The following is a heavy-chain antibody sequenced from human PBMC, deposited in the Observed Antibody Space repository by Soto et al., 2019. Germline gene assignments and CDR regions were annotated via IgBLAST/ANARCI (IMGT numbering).Heavy chain of an antibody. D-gene: IGHD3-22*01. J-gene: IGHJ1*01. V-gene: IGHV3-23*01. Sequence: EVQLLESGGGLVQPGGSLRLSCAASGFTFNIYAMSWVRQAPGKGLEWVSAISGSGGGTYYADSVKGRFTISRDNYKNTLYLQMSSLRAKDTAVYYCAKCGYDGGGRLLRYFQHWGQGTLVTVSS. CDR2: ISGSGGGT. CDR1: GFTFNIYA. CDR3: AKCGYDGGGRLLRYFQH.